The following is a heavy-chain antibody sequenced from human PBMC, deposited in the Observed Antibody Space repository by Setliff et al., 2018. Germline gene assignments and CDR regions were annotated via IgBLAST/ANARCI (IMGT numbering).Heavy chain of an antibody. V-gene: IGHV4-61*09. CDR3: LRIRLVPHGHS. CDR1: GGSISEANYY. J-gene: IGHJ4*02. D-gene: IGHD2-15*01. CDR2: NYTRGST. Sequence: SETLSLTCTVSGGSISEANYYWSWIRQPAGKGLEWIGHNYTRGSTNYNPSLRSRVSISVDTSKNHFSLRLSSVTAADTAVYYCLRIRLVPHGHSWGQGTLVTVSS.